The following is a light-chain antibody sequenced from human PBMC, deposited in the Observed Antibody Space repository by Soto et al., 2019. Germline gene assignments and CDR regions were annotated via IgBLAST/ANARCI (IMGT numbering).Light chain of an antibody. CDR2: DTM. J-gene: IGLJ2*01. Sequence: QAVVTQEPSLNVSPGGTVTLTCASSTGPVTSGHWPYWFQQKPGQAPRTLIYDTMNKLSWTPARFSGSLLGGKAALTLSGAQPEDEAEYYGFLSQSGVGVFGGGTKLTVL. CDR1: TGPVTSGHW. CDR3: FLSQSGVGV. V-gene: IGLV7-46*01.